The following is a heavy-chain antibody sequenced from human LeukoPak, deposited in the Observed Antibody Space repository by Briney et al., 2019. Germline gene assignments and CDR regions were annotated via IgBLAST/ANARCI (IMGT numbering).Heavy chain of an antibody. CDR2: ISWNSGSI. V-gene: IGHV3-9*02. J-gene: IGHJ5*02. D-gene: IGHD3-9*01. Sequence: GGSLRLSCAASGFTSDDYAMHWVRQAPGKGLEWVSGISWNSGSIGYADSVKGRFTISRDNAKNSLYLQMNSLRAEDTALYYCAKDMYYDILGWFDPWGQGTLVTVSS. CDR1: GFTSDDYA. CDR3: AKDMYYDILGWFDP.